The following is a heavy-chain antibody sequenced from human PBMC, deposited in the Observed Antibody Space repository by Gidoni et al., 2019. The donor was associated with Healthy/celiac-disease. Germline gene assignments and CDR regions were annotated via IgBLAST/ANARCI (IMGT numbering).Heavy chain of an antibody. J-gene: IGHJ5*02. D-gene: IGHD4-17*01. V-gene: IGHV3-23*01. Sequence: EVQLLESGGVLVQPGGSLSLSCAASGFTFSRDAMSWGRQAPGKGLEWVSAISGSGGSKYYADAVKGRFTISRDNSKNTLYLQMNSLRAEDTAVYYCAKDGVTTYNWFDPWGQGTLVTVSS. CDR2: ISGSGGSK. CDR3: AKDGVTTYNWFDP. CDR1: GFTFSRDA.